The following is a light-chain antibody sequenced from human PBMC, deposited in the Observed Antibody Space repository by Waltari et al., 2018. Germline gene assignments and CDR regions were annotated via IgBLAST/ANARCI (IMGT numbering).Light chain of an antibody. CDR3: SSRDPTINAVV. Sequence: SSELTQDPAVSVALGQTVTITCQGARLRTYAAALYQQRPGQAPRLVLFSTDDRPSGIPDRFSGSSSRDTASLTITDTQAEDEAAYYCSSRDPTINAVVFGGGTKLTVL. V-gene: IGLV3-19*01. CDR2: STD. CDR1: RLRTYA. J-gene: IGLJ2*01.